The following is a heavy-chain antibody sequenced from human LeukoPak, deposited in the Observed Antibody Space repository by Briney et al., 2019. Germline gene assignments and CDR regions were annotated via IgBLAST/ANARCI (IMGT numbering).Heavy chain of an antibody. CDR2: IKGDDSEK. D-gene: IGHD3-16*01. V-gene: IGHV3-7*01. J-gene: IGHJ3*02. CDR3: ARVVPGGPSYVDAFDI. CDR1: AFTLSNHW. Sequence: GGSLRLSCVASAFTLSNHWMGWVRQAPGKGLEWVANIKGDDSEKNCVETVKGRFTISRDNANNSLFLQMNSLRAEDTAVYYCARVVPGGPSYVDAFDIWGQGTMVTVSS.